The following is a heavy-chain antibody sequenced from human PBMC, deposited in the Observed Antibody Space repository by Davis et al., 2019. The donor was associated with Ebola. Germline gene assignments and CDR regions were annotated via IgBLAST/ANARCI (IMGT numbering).Heavy chain of an antibody. V-gene: IGHV3-33*08. CDR1: GFTFSSYG. Sequence: GESLKIPCAASGFTFSSYGMHWVRQAPVKGLEWVAVLWFDGSQTYYADSVKGRFTISRDNSNNQLYVQMNRLRDEEAAVYCCARENYRRLDYWGQGTLVTVSS. CDR2: LWFDGSQT. J-gene: IGHJ4*02. D-gene: IGHD3-16*02. CDR3: ARENYRRLDY.